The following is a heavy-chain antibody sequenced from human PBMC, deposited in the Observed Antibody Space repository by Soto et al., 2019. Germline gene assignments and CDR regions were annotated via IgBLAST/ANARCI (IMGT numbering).Heavy chain of an antibody. CDR3: ASVFKAYYYLPTYYFDY. V-gene: IGHV4-39*01. D-gene: IGHD3-10*01. CDR2: IYYSGST. CDR1: GGSISSSSYY. Sequence: LSLTCIVSGGSISSSSYYWGWIRQPPGKGLEWIGSIYYSGSTYYNPSLKSRVTISVDTSKNQFSLKLSSVTAADTAVYYCASVFKAYYYLPTYYFDYWGQGTLVTVSS. J-gene: IGHJ4*02.